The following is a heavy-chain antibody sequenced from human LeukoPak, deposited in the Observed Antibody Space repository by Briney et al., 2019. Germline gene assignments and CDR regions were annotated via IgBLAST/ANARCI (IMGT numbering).Heavy chain of an antibody. CDR2: IYYSGST. CDR1: GASISSSSYY. CDR3: ARGGITGTTGWFDP. Sequence: SETLSLTCTVSGASISSSSYYWGWIRQPPGKGLEWIGSIYYSGSTYYNPSLKSRVTISVDTSKNQFSLKLSSVTAADTAVYYCARGGITGTTGWFDPWGQGTLVTVSS. D-gene: IGHD1-7*01. V-gene: IGHV4-39*07. J-gene: IGHJ5*02.